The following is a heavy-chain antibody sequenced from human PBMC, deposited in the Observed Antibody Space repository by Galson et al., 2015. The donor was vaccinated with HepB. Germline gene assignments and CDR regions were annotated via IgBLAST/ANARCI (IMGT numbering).Heavy chain of an antibody. CDR2: ISYDGSNK. V-gene: IGHV3-30*04. CDR1: GFTFSSYA. Sequence: SLRLSCAASGFTFSSYAMHWVRQAPGKGLEWVAVISYDGSNKYYADSVKGRFTISRDNSKNTLYLQMNSLRAEDTAVYYCARESKDTTMDRWGQGTLVTVSS. J-gene: IGHJ5*02. CDR3: ARESKDTTMDR. D-gene: IGHD5-18*01.